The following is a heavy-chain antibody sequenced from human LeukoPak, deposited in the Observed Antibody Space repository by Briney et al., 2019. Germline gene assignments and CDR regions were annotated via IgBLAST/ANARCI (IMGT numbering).Heavy chain of an antibody. CDR1: GGTFNSYA. Sequence: GASVKVSCKASGGTFNSYAISWVRQAPGQGLEWMGWINPNSGGTNYAQKFQGRVTMTRDTSISTAYMELSRLRSDDTAVYYCARSTFDYWGQGTLVTVSS. J-gene: IGHJ4*02. D-gene: IGHD5/OR15-5a*01. CDR3: ARSTFDY. CDR2: INPNSGGT. V-gene: IGHV1-2*02.